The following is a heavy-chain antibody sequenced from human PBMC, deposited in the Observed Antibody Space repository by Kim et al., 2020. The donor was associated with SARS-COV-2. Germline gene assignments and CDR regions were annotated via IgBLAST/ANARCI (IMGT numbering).Heavy chain of an antibody. Sequence: GGSLRLSCAASGFTFGDYAMHWIRQAPGKGLEWVSGISWNSGSIGYADSVKGRFTISRDNAKNSLYLQMNSLRAEDTALYYCAKDSYLWDYDSSGSYFDYWGQGTLVTVSS. CDR1: GFTFGDYA. CDR2: ISWNSGSI. V-gene: IGHV3-9*01. D-gene: IGHD3-22*01. CDR3: AKDSYLWDYDSSGSYFDY. J-gene: IGHJ4*02.